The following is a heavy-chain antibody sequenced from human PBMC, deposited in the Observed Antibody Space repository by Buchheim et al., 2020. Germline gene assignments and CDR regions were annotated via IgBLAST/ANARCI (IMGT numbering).Heavy chain of an antibody. D-gene: IGHD2-21*01. Sequence: EVQLVESGGGLEKPGGSLRLSCAGSGFNFNDAWMSWVRQAPGKGLEWVGRIKTKLEGGTTDYGAPVKGRFIISRDDSGNTVHLQMNSLVTEDTALYYCTTTILFSGDNCCFDYWGQGALVTVSS. V-gene: IGHV3-15*01. CDR2: IKTKLEGGTT. J-gene: IGHJ4*02. CDR1: GFNFNDAW. CDR3: TTTILFSGDNCCFDY.